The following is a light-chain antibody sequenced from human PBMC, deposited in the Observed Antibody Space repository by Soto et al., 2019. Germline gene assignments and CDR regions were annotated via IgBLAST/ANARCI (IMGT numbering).Light chain of an antibody. J-gene: IGKJ1*01. CDR2: KAS. V-gene: IGKV1-5*03. Sequence: DIQMTPSPSPLSGSVGDRVTITCRARQTISSWLAWYQQKPGKAHKLLIYKASTLKSGVPSRFIGSRSGTAVTLTISSRQPDEFATYYCQHYNSYAEAFGQGTKVELK. CDR3: QHYNSYAEA. CDR1: QTISSW.